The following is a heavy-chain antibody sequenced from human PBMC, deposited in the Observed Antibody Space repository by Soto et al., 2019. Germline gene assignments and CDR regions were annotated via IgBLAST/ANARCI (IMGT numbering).Heavy chain of an antibody. V-gene: IGHV1-2*04. J-gene: IGHJ3*02. CDR3: ARDGSTVAADAFDI. CDR1: GYTFTGYY. CDR2: INPNSGGT. D-gene: IGHD6-19*01. Sequence: ASVKVSCKASGYTFTGYYMHWVRQAPGQGLEWMGWINPNSGGTNYAQKFQGWVTMTRDTSISTAYMELSRLRSDDTAVYYCARDGSTVAADAFDIWGQGTMVTVSS.